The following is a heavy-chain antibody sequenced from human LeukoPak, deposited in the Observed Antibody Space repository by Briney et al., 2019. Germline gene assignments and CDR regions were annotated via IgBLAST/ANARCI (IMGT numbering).Heavy chain of an antibody. CDR2: ISSSGTT. J-gene: IGHJ4*02. D-gene: IGHD3-3*01. CDR1: GGSISSYY. V-gene: IGHV4-4*07. Sequence: PSETLSLTCTVSGGSISSYYWSWIRRPAGKGLEWIGRISSSGTTNYNASLKSRVTMSVDTSTNHFSLNLSSETAADTAVYYCAREVSGSDYYRAYDYWGQGTLVTVSS. CDR3: AREVSGSDYYRAYDY.